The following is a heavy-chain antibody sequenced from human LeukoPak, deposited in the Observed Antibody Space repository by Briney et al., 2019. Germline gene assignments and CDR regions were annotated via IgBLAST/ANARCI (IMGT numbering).Heavy chain of an antibody. CDR1: GGSISSYY. CDR3: AREVSYYYYMDV. D-gene: IGHD3-22*01. V-gene: IGHV4-59*01. J-gene: IGHJ6*03. Sequence: SETLFLTCTVSGGSISSYYWSWIRQPPGKGLEWIGYIYYSGSTNYNPSLKSRVTISVDTSKNQFSLKLSSVTAADTAVYYCAREVSYYYYMDVWGKGTTVTVSS. CDR2: IYYSGST.